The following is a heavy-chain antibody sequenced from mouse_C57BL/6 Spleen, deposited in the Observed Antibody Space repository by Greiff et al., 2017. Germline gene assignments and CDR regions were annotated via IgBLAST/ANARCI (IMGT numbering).Heavy chain of an antibody. V-gene: IGHV1-82*01. D-gene: IGHD1-1*01. Sequence: QVHVKQSGPELVKPGASVKISCKASGYAFSSSWMNWVKQRPGKGLEWIGRIYPGDGDTNYNGKFKGKATLTADKSSSTAYMQLSSLTSEDSAVYFCARKLDYGSSEGFAYWGQGTLVTVSA. CDR2: IYPGDGDT. CDR1: GYAFSSSW. J-gene: IGHJ3*01. CDR3: ARKLDYGSSEGFAY.